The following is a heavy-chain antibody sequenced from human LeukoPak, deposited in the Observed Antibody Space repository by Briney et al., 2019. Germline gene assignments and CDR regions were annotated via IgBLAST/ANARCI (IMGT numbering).Heavy chain of an antibody. D-gene: IGHD3-22*01. J-gene: IGHJ4*02. V-gene: IGHV3-30*02. CDR1: GFTFSSYG. Sequence: GGSLRLSCAASGFTFSSYGMHWVRQAPGKGLEWVAFIRYDGSNEYYADSVKGRFTISRDNSKNTLYLQMNSLRAEDTAVYYCAKDRTPYYDSSGLDYWGQGTLVTVSS. CDR2: IRYDGSNE. CDR3: AKDRTPYYDSSGLDY.